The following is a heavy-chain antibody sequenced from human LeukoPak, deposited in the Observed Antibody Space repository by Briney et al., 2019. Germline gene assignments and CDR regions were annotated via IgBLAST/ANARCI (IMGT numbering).Heavy chain of an antibody. D-gene: IGHD6-19*01. CDR2: IYYSGST. J-gene: IGHJ4*02. CDR3: ARYSSGWYMSVYYFDY. Sequence: SETLSLTCTVSAGSISSYYWSWIRQPPGKGLEWIGYIYYSGSTNYNPSLKSRVTISVDTSKNQFSLKLSSVTAADTAVYYCARYSSGWYMSVYYFDYWGQGTLVTVSS. V-gene: IGHV4-59*01. CDR1: AGSISSYY.